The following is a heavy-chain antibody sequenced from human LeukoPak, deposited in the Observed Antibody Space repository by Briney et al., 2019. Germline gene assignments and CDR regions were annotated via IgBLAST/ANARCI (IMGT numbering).Heavy chain of an antibody. CDR3: ERRRKYCSGGSCYPGYYYYYGMDV. CDR1: GGSISSGSYY. V-gene: IGHV4-39*01. CDR2: IYYSGST. Sequence: SETLSLTCTVSGGSISSGSYYWGWIRQPPGKGLEWIGSIYYSGSTYYNPSLKSRVTISVDTSKNQFSLKLSSVTAADTAVYYCERRRKYCSGGSCYPGYYYYYGMDVWRQATTLSDSS. D-gene: IGHD2-15*01. J-gene: IGHJ6*01.